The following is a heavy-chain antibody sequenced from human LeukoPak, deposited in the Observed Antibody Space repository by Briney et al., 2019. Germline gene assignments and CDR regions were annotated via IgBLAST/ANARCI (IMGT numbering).Heavy chain of an antibody. J-gene: IGHJ4*02. Sequence: GGSLRLSCAASGFPFSSYGMHWARQAPGKGLEWVAFIRYNGSNKYYADSVKGRFTISRDNSKNTLYRKMNSVRAEDTAVYYCAKGIAAAGTGGYWGQGTLVTVSS. CDR2: IRYNGSNK. CDR1: GFPFSSYG. V-gene: IGHV3-30*02. CDR3: AKGIAAAGTGGY. D-gene: IGHD6-13*01.